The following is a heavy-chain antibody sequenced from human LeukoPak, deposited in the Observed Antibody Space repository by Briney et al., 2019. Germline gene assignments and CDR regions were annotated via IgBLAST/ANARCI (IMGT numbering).Heavy chain of an antibody. CDR1: GFTFSDYY. J-gene: IGHJ2*01. CDR3: ARAYSGSWSSRYFDL. D-gene: IGHD6-13*01. CDR2: ISSDDSTI. V-gene: IGHV3-11*01. Sequence: GGSLRLSCAASGFTFSDYYMSWIRQAPGKGLEWVSYISSDDSTIYYADSVKGRFTISRDNAKNSLYLQMNSLRAEDTAVYYCARAYSGSWSSRYFDLWGRGTLVTVSS.